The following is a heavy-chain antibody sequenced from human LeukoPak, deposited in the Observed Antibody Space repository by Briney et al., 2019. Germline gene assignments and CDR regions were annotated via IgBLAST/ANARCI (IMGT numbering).Heavy chain of an antibody. D-gene: IGHD1-26*01. CDR2: INPDGSRT. J-gene: IGHJ4*02. CDR3: TRDTPGMGVDY. V-gene: IGHV3-74*01. Sequence: SGGSLRLSCAASGFTFSSYWMHWVRQVPGKGLVWVSRINPDGSRTSYAESVKGRFTISRDNAKNTLYLQMNSLRAEDTAVYFCTRDTPGMGVDYWGQGTLVTVSS. CDR1: GFTFSSYW.